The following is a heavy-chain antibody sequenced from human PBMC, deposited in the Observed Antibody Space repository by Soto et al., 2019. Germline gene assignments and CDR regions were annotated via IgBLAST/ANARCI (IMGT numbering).Heavy chain of an antibody. J-gene: IGHJ6*02. CDR2: INPNSGGT. CDR3: ARVEDIVVVPAARHGMDV. V-gene: IGHV1-2*02. Sequence: AAVKVSCKASGYTFTGYYMHWVRQAPGQGLEWMGWINPNSGGTNYAQKFQGRVTMTRDTSISTAYMELSRLRSDDTAVYYCARVEDIVVVPAARHGMDVWGQGTTVTVSS. D-gene: IGHD2-2*01. CDR1: GYTFTGYY.